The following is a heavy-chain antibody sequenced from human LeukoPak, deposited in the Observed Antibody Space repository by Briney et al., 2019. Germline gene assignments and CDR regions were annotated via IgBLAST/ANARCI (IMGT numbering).Heavy chain of an antibody. V-gene: IGHV1-2*02. CDR2: INPNSGGT. Sequence: ASVKVSCKASGYTFTGYYMHWVRQAPGQGLEWMGWINPNSGGTNYAQKFQGRVTMTRDTSISTAYMELSTLRSADTAVDDCSSPISLPVFDYWGQGTLVTVSS. CDR3: SSPISLPVFDY. CDR1: GYTFTGYY. J-gene: IGHJ4*02.